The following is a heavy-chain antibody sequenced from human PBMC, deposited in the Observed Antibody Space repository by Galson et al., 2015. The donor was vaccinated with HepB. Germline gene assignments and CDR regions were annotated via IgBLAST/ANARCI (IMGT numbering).Heavy chain of an antibody. CDR3: AILGIAAAGPHYYYYYGMDV. D-gene: IGHD6-13*01. CDR2: IIPIFGTA. Sequence: SVKVSCKASGGTFSSYAISWVRQAPGQGLEWMGGIIPIFGTANYAQKFQGRVTITADESTSTAYMELSSLRSEDTAVYYCAILGIAAAGPHYYYYYGMDVWGQGTTVTVSS. V-gene: IGHV1-69*13. CDR1: GGTFSSYA. J-gene: IGHJ6*02.